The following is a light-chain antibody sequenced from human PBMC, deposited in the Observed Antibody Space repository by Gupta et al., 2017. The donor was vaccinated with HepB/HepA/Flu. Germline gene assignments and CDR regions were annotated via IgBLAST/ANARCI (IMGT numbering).Light chain of an antibody. CDR1: QDINNY. J-gene: IGKJ3*01. CDR3: QQYDDLPIFT. Sequence: DIQMTQSPSSLSASVGDRVTITCQATQDINNYLNWYQQRPGKAPKLLISDASNLEAGVPSRFSGSGSGTHFTFTISGLQPEDLATYYCQQYDDLPIFTFGPGTKVKLK. CDR2: DAS. V-gene: IGKV1-33*01.